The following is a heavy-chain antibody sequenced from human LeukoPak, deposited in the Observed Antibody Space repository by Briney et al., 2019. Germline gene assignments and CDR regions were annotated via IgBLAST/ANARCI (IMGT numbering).Heavy chain of an antibody. CDR2: ISYDGSNK. CDR3: ARGPFDP. CDR1: GFTFSSYA. J-gene: IGHJ5*02. V-gene: IGHV3-30-3*01. Sequence: GRSLRLSCAASGFTFSSYAMHWVRQAPGKGLEWVAVISYDGSNKYYADSVKGRFTISRGNSKNTLYLQMNSLRAEDTAVYYCARGPFDPWGQGTLVTVSS.